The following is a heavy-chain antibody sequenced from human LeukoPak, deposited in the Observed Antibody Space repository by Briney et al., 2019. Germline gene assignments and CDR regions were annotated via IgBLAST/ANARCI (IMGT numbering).Heavy chain of an antibody. V-gene: IGHV1-69*04. Sequence: ASVKVSCKASGGTFSSYAISWVRQAPGQGLEWMGRIIPILGIANYAQKFQGRVTITADKSTSTAYMELSSLRSEDTAVYYCARDRLYCSSTSCYGDYYYGMDVWGQGTTVTVSS. J-gene: IGHJ6*02. CDR3: ARDRLYCSSTSCYGDYYYGMDV. CDR2: IIPILGIA. D-gene: IGHD2-2*01. CDR1: GGTFSSYA.